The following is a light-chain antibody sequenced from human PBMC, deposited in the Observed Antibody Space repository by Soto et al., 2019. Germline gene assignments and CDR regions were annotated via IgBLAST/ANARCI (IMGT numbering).Light chain of an antibody. V-gene: IGKV1-9*01. CDR3: QQLFMYPPT. J-gene: IGKJ3*01. CDR2: AAS. Sequence: IQLTQSPSSLSASVGDRVTITCRASQGISSYLAWYQQKPGKAPKLLIYAASTLQSGVPSRFSGSGSGTDFTLTISSLQPEDFATYYCQQLFMYPPTLGPGTKVDIK. CDR1: QGISSY.